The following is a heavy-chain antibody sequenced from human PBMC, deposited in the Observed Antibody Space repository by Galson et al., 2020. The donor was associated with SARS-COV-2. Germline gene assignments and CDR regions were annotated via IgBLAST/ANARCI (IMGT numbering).Heavy chain of an antibody. J-gene: IGHJ4*02. CDR1: GFTFSSYA. D-gene: IGHD3-10*01. CDR3: VQFGTGEKRSKNTYYYGSGTAGFDY. V-gene: IGHV3-23*01. Sequence: GESLKISCAASGFTFSSYAMSWVRQAPGKGLEWVSAISGSGGSTYYADSVKGRFTISRDNSKNTLYLQMNSLRAEDTAVYYCVQFGTGEKRSKNTYYYGSGTAGFDYWGQGTLVTVSS. CDR2: ISGSGGST.